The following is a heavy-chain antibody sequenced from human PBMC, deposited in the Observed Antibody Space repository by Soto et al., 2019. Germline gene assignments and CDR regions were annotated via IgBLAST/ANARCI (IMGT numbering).Heavy chain of an antibody. CDR3: ARIPVDTSMIYWLDP. Sequence: XTLSLTCTVSGGSISRGDYYWSWIRKPPGKGLEWIGYIYYSGNTNYNPSLKSRVNISVDTSKNLFSLKLTSVTAAHTAVYYCARIPVDTSMIYWLDPWGQGTLGTVSS. CDR1: GGSISRGDYY. D-gene: IGHD5-18*01. J-gene: IGHJ5*02. CDR2: IYYSGNT. V-gene: IGHV4-61*08.